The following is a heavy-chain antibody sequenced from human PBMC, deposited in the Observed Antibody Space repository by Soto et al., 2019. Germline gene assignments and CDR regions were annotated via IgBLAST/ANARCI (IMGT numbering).Heavy chain of an antibody. J-gene: IGHJ4*02. CDR1: GFSFSTYA. V-gene: IGHV3-23*01. D-gene: IGHD3-9*01. Sequence: GGSLRLSCAASGFSFSTYAMNWVRQAPGKGLEWVSGISGSGGTTYYADSVKGRFTISRDNSKNTLYLQMNSLRAEDTAVYYCAKGQGIMQGLVIALTLWDHWGQGTLVTVSS. CDR3: AKGQGIMQGLVIALTLWDH. CDR2: ISGSGGTT.